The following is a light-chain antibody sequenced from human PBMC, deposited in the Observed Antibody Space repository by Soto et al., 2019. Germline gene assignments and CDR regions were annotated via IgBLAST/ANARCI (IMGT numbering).Light chain of an antibody. V-gene: IGKV1-39*01. CDR3: PQSYSTPLP. Sequence: DIQMTQSPSSLSASVGDRVTITCRASQSISSYLNWYQQKPGKAPKLLIYAASSLQSGVPSRFSGSGSGTDFTLTISSLQPEDFATYYCPQSYSTPLPFGKGTKV. CDR2: AAS. CDR1: QSISSY. J-gene: IGKJ1*01.